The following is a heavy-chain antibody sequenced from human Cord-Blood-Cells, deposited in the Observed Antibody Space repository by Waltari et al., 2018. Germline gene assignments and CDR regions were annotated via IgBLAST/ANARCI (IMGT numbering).Heavy chain of an antibody. J-gene: IGHJ6*02. CDR1: GGSFSGYY. V-gene: IGHV4-34*01. CDR2: INHSGRT. CDR3: ARWHCSSTSCSPDYYGMDV. D-gene: IGHD2-2*01. Sequence: QVQLQQWGAGLLKPSETLSLTCAVYGGSFSGYYWSWIRQPPGKGLEWIGEINHSGRTNYNPSLKSRVTISVDRSKNQFSLKLSSVTAADTAVYYCARWHCSSTSCSPDYYGMDVWGQGTTVTVSS.